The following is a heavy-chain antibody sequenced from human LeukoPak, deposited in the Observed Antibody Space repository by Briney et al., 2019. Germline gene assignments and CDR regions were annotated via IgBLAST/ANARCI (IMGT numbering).Heavy chain of an antibody. CDR3: AKLIGGPNAFDI. CDR1: GFSFSSYG. CDR2: IWYDGSNK. J-gene: IGHJ3*02. D-gene: IGHD2-15*01. V-gene: IGHV3-30*02. Sequence: GGSLRLSCAASGFSFSSYGIHWVRQTPGKGLEWVAVIWYDGSNKYYGDTVKGRFTISRDNSKNTLYLQMNSLRAEDTAVYYCAKLIGGPNAFDIWGQGTMVTVSS.